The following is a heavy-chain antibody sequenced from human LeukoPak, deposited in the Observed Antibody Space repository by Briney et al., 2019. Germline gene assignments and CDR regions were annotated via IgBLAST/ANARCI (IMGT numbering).Heavy chain of an antibody. J-gene: IGHJ4*02. D-gene: IGHD6-19*01. V-gene: IGHV3-7*01. CDR1: GFTFTDHW. Sequence: GGSLRLSCAASGFTFTDHWMSWVRQAPGKGLEWVAHIRQDGSQKFYLDSVKGRFTISRDNAKNSLYLQMNSLRAEDTAVYYCARDLGYSSGWYVYFDYWGQGTLVTVSS. CDR2: IRQDGSQK. CDR3: ARDLGYSSGWYVYFDY.